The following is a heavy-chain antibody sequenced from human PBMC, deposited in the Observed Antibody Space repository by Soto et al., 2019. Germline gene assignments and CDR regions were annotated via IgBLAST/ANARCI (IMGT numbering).Heavy chain of an antibody. Sequence: GGSLRLSCAASGFTFSSYAMHWVRQAPGKGLEWVAVISYDGSNKYYADSVKGRFTISGDNSKNTLYLQMNSLRAEDTAVYYCAREGIAAAGTGDYYYYGMDV. CDR3: AREGIAAAGTGDYYYYGMDV. CDR1: GFTFSSYA. CDR2: ISYDGSNK. V-gene: IGHV3-30-3*01. J-gene: IGHJ6*01. D-gene: IGHD6-13*01.